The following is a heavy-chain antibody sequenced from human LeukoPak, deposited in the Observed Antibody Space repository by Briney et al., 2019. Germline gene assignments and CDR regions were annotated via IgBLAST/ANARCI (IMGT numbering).Heavy chain of an antibody. CDR2: INPTDGAT. CDR3: AITYDSSGYYMSWAFDI. CDR1: GYTFTMFY. D-gene: IGHD3-22*01. V-gene: IGHV1-46*01. Sequence: ASVKVSCKASGYTFTMFYIHWVRQAPGQGLEWMGMINPTDGATTYAQRFQGRVTMTRDTSTSTVYMELGSLRSEDTAVYYCAITYDSSGYYMSWAFDIWGQGTMVTVSS. J-gene: IGHJ3*02.